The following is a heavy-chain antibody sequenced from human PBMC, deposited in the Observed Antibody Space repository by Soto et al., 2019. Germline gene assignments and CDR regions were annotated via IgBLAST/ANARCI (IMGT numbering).Heavy chain of an antibody. J-gene: IGHJ4*02. CDR1: GFTFNTFA. CDR3: VKEGYMRGDWYGQVEC. Sequence: VQLVESGGTLVQPGGSLRLSCSASGFTFNTFAMHWVRQTPGKGLEFVSAISSNGGNTYYADSVQGRFAISRDNSKNTLYLQMYSLRPEDTALYSCVKEGYMRGDWYGQVECWGQGSLVTVSS. V-gene: IGHV3-64D*06. D-gene: IGHD2-21*01. CDR2: ISSNGGNT.